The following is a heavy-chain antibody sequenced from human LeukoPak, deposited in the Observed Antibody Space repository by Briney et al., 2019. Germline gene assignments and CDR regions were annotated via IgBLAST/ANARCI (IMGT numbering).Heavy chain of an antibody. J-gene: IGHJ4*02. CDR1: GFTFSSHS. CDR3: ARGAYYYED. D-gene: IGHD3-22*01. V-gene: IGHV3-48*01. CDR2: ISSSSSTI. Sequence: GGSLRLSCAASGFTFSSHSMNWVRQAPGKGLEWVSYISSSSSTIYYADSVKGRFTISRDNAKDSLYLQMNSLRAEDTAVYYCARGAYYYEDWGQGTLVTVSS.